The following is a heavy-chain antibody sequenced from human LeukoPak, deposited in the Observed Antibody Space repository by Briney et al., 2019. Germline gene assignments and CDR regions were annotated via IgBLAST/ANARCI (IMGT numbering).Heavy chain of an antibody. Sequence: ASVKVSCKASGYTFTSYGISWVRQAPGQGLEWMGWISAYNGNTNYAQKLQGRVTMTTDTSTSTAYMEPRSLRSDDTAVYYCARFERWTGTVYLDYWGQGTLVTVSS. CDR2: ISAYNGNT. J-gene: IGHJ4*02. CDR3: ARFERWTGTVYLDY. CDR1: GYTFTSYG. D-gene: IGHD3/OR15-3a*01. V-gene: IGHV1-18*01.